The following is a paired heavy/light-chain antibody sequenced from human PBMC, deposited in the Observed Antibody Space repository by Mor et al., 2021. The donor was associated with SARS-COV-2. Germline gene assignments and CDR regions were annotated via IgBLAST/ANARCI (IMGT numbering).Heavy chain of an antibody. CDR3: AHRRSVTYSGFDY. D-gene: IGHD4-4*01. V-gene: IGHV2-5*02. Sequence: QITLKESGPTLVRPTQTLTLTCTFSGFSLSTTAVGVGWIRQSPGKALEWLAFIHWDDDKRYSPSLKSRLTITKDTSKNQVVLTMTNMDPVDTAAYYCAHRRSVTYSGFDYWGQGILVTVSS. CDR1: GFSLSTTAVG. J-gene: IGHJ4*02. CDR2: IHWDDDK.
Light chain of an antibody. CDR1: QSLLHSTGYNY. V-gene: IGKV2-28*01. CDR2: LGS. J-gene: IGKJ5*01. CDR3: MQALQTPIT. Sequence: DIVMTQSPLSLPVTPGESASISCRSSQSLLHSTGYNYLDWYLQKPGKSPQLVIYLGSNRASGVPDRFSGSGSGTDFTLKISRLEAEDVGVYYCMQALQTPITFGQGTRLEIK.